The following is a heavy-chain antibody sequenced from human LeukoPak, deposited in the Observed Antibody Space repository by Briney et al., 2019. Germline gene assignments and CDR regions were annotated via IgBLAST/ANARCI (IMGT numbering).Heavy chain of an antibody. V-gene: IGHV3-49*04. CDR3: TCADYITEGYYYYYGMDV. Sequence: HTGGSLRLSCRGSGFIFGDYAMSWVRQAPGKGLEWVGFIRSKAYGGTTEYAASVKGRSTISRDDSESIAYLQMNSLKAEDTAVYYCTCADYITEGYYYYYGMDVWGQGTAVTVSS. J-gene: IGHJ6*02. CDR1: GFIFGDYA. CDR2: IRSKAYGGTT. D-gene: IGHD4/OR15-4a*01.